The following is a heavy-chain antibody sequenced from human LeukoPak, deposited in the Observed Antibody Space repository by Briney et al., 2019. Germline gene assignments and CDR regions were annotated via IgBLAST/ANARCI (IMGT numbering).Heavy chain of an antibody. CDR3: ARVGGYYYDSRDY. J-gene: IGHJ4*02. D-gene: IGHD3-22*01. CDR1: GGSISSGGYS. CDR2: IYHSGST. Sequence: PSQTLSLTCAVSGGSISSGGYSWSWIRQPPGKGLEWIGYIYHSGSTYYNPSLKSRVTISVDRSKNQFSLKLSSVTVADTAVYYCARVGGYYYDSRDYWGQGTLVTVSS. V-gene: IGHV4-30-2*01.